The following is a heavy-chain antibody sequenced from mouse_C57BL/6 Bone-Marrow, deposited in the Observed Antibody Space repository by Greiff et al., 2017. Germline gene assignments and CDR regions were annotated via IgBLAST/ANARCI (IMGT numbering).Heavy chain of an antibody. CDR3: AIESPFKGDAMDY. CDR1: GYTFTSYW. D-gene: IGHD1-3*01. J-gene: IGHJ4*01. CDR2: IHPSDSDT. V-gene: IGHV1-74*01. Sequence: QVQLKQPGAELVKPGASVKVSCKASGYTFTSYWMHWVKQRPGQGLEWIGRIHPSDSDTNYNQKFKGKATLTVDKSSSTAYMQLSSLTSEDSAVYYCAIESPFKGDAMDYWGQGTSVTVSS.